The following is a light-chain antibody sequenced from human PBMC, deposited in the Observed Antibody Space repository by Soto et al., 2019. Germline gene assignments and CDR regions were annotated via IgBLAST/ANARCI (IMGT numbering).Light chain of an antibody. Sequence: NVLTQSPGTLSLSPGERATLSCRASQSVTSNFLAWYQQKPGQAPRLLIYGASTRAAGVPDRFSGSGSGTDFTLTITRLEPEDFAVYYCQQYGRSPLLYTFGQGTKVDIK. CDR3: QQYGRSPLLYT. CDR1: QSVTSNF. CDR2: GAS. V-gene: IGKV3-20*01. J-gene: IGKJ2*01.